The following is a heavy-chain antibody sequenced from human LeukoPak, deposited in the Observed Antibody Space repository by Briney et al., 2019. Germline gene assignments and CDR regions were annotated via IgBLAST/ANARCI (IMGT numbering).Heavy chain of an antibody. V-gene: IGHV4-34*01. CDR2: INHSGST. J-gene: IGHJ3*02. CDR1: GGSLRSYY. Sequence: KPSETLSLTCTVSGGSLRSYYWSWIRPPPGKGLEWIGEINHSGSTNYNPSLKSRVTISVDTSKNQFSLKLSSVTAADTAVYYCARGEDDALDIWGQGTMVTVSS. CDR3: ARGEDDALDI.